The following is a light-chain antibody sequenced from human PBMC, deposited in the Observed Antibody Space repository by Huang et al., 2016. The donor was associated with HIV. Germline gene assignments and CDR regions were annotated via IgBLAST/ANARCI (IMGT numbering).Light chain of an antibody. CDR1: QSISSY. CDR3: QQSYSNTFT. Sequence: DIQMTQSPSSLSASVGDRVIITCRASQSISSYLNWYQQQPGKAPNRLIYAASSLQSGVPSRFSGSGSGTDFTLTIRSLQPADFATYYCQQSYSNTFTFGAGTKVDVK. J-gene: IGKJ3*01. V-gene: IGKV1-39*01. CDR2: AAS.